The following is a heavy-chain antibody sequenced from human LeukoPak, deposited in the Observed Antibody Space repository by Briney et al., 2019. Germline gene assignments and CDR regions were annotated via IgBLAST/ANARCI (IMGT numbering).Heavy chain of an antibody. CDR2: VYSSGST. CDR3: ARPLNDSSGRRGALRY. D-gene: IGHD3-22*01. V-gene: IGHV4-39*07. J-gene: IGHJ4*02. Sequence: PSETLSLTCNVSGVSISSTTYYWAWIRQPPGKGLEWLGSVYSSGSTNYNPSLKSRVTISVDTSKNQFSLKLSSVTAADTAVYYCARPLNDSSGRRGALRYWGQGTLVTVSS. CDR1: GVSISSTTYY.